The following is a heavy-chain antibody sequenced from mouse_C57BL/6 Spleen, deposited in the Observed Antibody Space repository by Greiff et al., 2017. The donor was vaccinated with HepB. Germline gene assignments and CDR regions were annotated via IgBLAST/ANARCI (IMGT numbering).Heavy chain of an antibody. CDR2: INPNNGGT. CDR3: ARLILTGRHYFDY. Sequence: EVQLQQSGPELVKPGASVKIPCKASGYTFTDYNMDWVKQSHGKSLEWIGDINPNNGGTIYNQKFKGKATLTVDKSSSTAYLELRSLTSEDTAVYYCARLILTGRHYFDYWGQGTTLTVSS. J-gene: IGHJ2*01. D-gene: IGHD4-1*01. V-gene: IGHV1-18*01. CDR1: GYTFTDYN.